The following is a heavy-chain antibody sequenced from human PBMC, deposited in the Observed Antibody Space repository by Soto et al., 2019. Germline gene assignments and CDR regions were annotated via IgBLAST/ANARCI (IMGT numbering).Heavy chain of an antibody. V-gene: IGHV4-30-2*01. Sequence: SETLSLTCTVSGGSITTAGYSWSWIQQPPGKALEWIGYVYHTGNAYPKPSLKSRVTISLDKTKNQFSLKMTSVTAADTALYYCASRPFYYYGLDVWGQGTTVTVSS. J-gene: IGHJ6*02. CDR2: VYHTGNA. CDR1: GGSITTAGYS. CDR3: ASRPFYYYGLDV.